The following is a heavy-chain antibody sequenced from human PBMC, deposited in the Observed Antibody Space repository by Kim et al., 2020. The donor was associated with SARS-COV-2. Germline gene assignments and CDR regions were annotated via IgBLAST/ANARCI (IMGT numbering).Heavy chain of an antibody. CDR1: GFSLSTFGVS. CDR3: VYNKPAGDTALVKFDS. CDR2: FYWDDDR. J-gene: IGHJ4*02. V-gene: IGHV2-5*02. D-gene: IGHD5-18*01. Sequence: SGPTLVNPTQTLTLTCTFSGFSLSTFGVSVGWIRQPPGKAPEWLALFYWDDDRRYRPSLENRLNIAKDTSKNQVVLTMTNMGPADTAIYYCVYNKPAGDTALVKFDSWGQGILITVSS.